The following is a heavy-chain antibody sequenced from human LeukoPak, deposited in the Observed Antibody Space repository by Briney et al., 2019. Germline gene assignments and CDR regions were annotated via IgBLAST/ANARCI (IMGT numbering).Heavy chain of an antibody. CDR1: GGSISSGGYY. D-gene: IGHD3-10*01. CDR3: ARDQDNGSGYYDY. V-gene: IGHV4-31*03. CDR2: IYYSGST. J-gene: IGHJ4*02. Sequence: PSETLSLTCTVSGGSISSGGYYWSWIRQHPGKGLEWIGYIYYSGSTYYNPSLKSRATLSVDTSKNQFSLKLSSVTAADTAVYYCARDQDNGSGYYDYWGQGTLVTVSS.